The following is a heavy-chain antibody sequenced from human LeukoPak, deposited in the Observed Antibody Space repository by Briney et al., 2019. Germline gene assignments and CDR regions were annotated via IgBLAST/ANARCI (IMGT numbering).Heavy chain of an antibody. J-gene: IGHJ6*03. CDR1: NYSISNSLY. CDR2: IYRSGST. V-gene: IGHV4-38-2*02. CDR3: ARGTYGYYMDV. Sequence: SETLSLTCSGSNYSISNSLYWGWFRQPPGKGLEWIGSIYRSGSTSYNPSLKSRVTISLDTSKNQFSLKLSSVTAADTAVYFCARGTYGYYMDVWGKGTTVTVSS. D-gene: IGHD4-17*01.